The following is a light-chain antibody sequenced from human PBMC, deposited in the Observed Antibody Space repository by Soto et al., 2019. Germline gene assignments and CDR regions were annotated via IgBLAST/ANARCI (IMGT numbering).Light chain of an antibody. Sequence: EIVMTQSPATLSVSPGERATLSCRASQSVSSNLAWYQQKPGQAPRLLIYSASTRATGTPARFSGSGSGTEFTLTISRLQSEDFAVYYCQQYNNWPPLTFGGGTKVDI. CDR3: QQYNNWPPLT. CDR2: SAS. CDR1: QSVSSN. V-gene: IGKV3D-15*01. J-gene: IGKJ4*01.